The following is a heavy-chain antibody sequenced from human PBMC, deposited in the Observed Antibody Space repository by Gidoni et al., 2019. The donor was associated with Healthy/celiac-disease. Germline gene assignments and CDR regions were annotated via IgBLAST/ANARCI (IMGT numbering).Heavy chain of an antibody. CDR2: IWYDGSNK. CDR1: GFTFSSYG. Sequence: QVQLVESGGGVVQPGRSLRLSCAASGFTFSSYGMHWVRQAPGKGLEWVAVIWYDGSNKYYADSVKGRFTISRDNSKNTLYLQMNSLRAEDTAVYYCARAPWTQGYFDYWGQGTLVTVSS. V-gene: IGHV3-33*01. CDR3: ARAPWTQGYFDY. J-gene: IGHJ4*02. D-gene: IGHD5-12*01.